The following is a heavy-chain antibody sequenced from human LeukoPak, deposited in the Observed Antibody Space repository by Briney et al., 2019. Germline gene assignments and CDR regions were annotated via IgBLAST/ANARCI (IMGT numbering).Heavy chain of an antibody. CDR1: GGSFSGYY. J-gene: IGHJ4*02. CDR3: ARQRPLGIAVD. CDR2: INHSGST. V-gene: IGHV4-34*01. D-gene: IGHD6-19*01. Sequence: SETLSLTCAVYGGSFSGYYWSWIRQPPGKGLEWIGEINHSGSTNYNPSLKSRVTISVDTSKNQFFLKLSSVTAADTAVYYCARQRPLGIAVDWGQGTLVTVSS.